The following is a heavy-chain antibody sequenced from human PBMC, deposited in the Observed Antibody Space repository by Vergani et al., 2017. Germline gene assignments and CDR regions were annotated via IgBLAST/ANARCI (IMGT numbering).Heavy chain of an antibody. CDR1: GGTFSSYA. CDR3: ARDLSGYCSGGSCPDDY. D-gene: IGHD2-15*01. CDR2: IIPIFGTA. Sequence: QVQLVQSGAEVKKPGSSVKVSCKASGGTFSSYAISWVRQAPGQGLEWMGGIIPIFGTANYAQKFQGRVTITADESTSTAYMELSMLRSEDTAVYYWARDLSGYCSGGSCPDDYWGQGTLVTVSS. J-gene: IGHJ4*02. V-gene: IGHV1-69*01.